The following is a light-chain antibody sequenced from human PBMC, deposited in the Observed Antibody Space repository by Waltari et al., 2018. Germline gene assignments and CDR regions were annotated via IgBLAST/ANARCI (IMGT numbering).Light chain of an antibody. CDR3: QRRGHWPPEAT. Sequence: EIVLTQSPATLSLSPGERATLSCRASQSVGSYLAWYQQKPGPSPRLLIYGASNRDTGIPARFSGSGSGTDCTLTISSLEPEDCAVYFCQRRGHWPPEATFGPGTKVDIK. CDR1: QSVGSY. V-gene: IGKV3-11*01. J-gene: IGKJ3*01. CDR2: GAS.